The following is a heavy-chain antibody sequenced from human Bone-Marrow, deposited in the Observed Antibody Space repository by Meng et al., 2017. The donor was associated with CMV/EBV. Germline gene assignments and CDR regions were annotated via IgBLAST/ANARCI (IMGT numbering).Heavy chain of an antibody. J-gene: IGHJ4*02. CDR2: ISTRGRP. CDR3: ATDNDSKETFEF. V-gene: IGHV4-61*02. Sequence: CSVSCASFSCDPYLWSWIRQPAGKRLEWIGRISTRGRPDYNPSLSGRVTISMDTSRNQFTLRLTSVPAADTALYFCATDNDSKETFEFWGQGSLVTVSS. D-gene: IGHD2-15*01. CDR1: CASFSCDPYL.